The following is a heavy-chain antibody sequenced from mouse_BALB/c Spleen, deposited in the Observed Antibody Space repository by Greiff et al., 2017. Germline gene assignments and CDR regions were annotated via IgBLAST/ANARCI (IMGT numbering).Heavy chain of an antibody. CDR2: ISSGGSYT. D-gene: IGHD2-4*01. CDR3: ASGSTMITTGFAY. V-gene: IGHV5-6*01. Sequence: EVMLVESGGDLVKPGGSLKLSCAASGFTFSSYGMSWVRQTPDKRLEWVATISSGGSYTYYPDSVKGRFTISRDNAKNTLYLQMSSLKSEDTAMYYCASGSTMITTGFAYWGQGTLVTVSA. J-gene: IGHJ3*01. CDR1: GFTFSSYG.